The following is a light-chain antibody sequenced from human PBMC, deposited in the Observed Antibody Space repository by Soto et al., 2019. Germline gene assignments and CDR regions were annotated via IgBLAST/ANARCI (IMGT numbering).Light chain of an antibody. Sequence: QSVLTQPTSVSGSPGQSITISCTGNHNDIGTYDYVSWYQQHPGRAPRLLIYGVTTRPSGTSDRFSASKSGLTASLTISGLQPEDEADYYCSSFTSDRIYVFGPGTKVTVL. V-gene: IGLV2-14*03. CDR2: GVT. CDR3: SSFTSDRIYV. CDR1: HNDIGTYDY. J-gene: IGLJ1*01.